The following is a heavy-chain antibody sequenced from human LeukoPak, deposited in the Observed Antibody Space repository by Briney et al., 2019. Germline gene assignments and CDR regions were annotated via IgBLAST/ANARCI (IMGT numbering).Heavy chain of an antibody. V-gene: IGHV1-8*01. CDR1: GYTFTSYD. J-gene: IGHJ6*03. CDR3: ARGPYSSSWYRFTFAYYYYMDV. Sequence: VASVKVSCKASGYTFTSYDINWVRQATGHRLEWMGWMNPNSGNTGYAQKFQGRVTMTRNTSISTAYMELSSLRSEDTAVYYCARGPYSSSWYRFTFAYYYYMDVWGKGTTVTISS. D-gene: IGHD6-13*01. CDR2: MNPNSGNT.